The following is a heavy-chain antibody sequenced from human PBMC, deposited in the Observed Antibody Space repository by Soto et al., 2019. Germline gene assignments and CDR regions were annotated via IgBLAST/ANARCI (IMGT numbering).Heavy chain of an antibody. J-gene: IGHJ3*02. V-gene: IGHV4-61*01. CDR2: IYYNGST. Sequence: PETMSPTCTVFGGFASSGSDEWGWLRQPPGKGLEWIGHIYYNGSTNYSPTLKSRVTISADTSKNQFSLKLSSVTAADTAVYYCARADNWEPDSFDIWGQGTMVTVSS. CDR3: ARADNWEPDSFDI. D-gene: IGHD1-1*01. CDR1: GGFASSGSDE.